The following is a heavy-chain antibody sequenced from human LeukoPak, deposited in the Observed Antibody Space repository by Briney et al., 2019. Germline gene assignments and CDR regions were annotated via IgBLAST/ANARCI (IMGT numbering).Heavy chain of an antibody. CDR2: IYPGDSDT. V-gene: IGHV5-51*01. J-gene: IGHJ4*02. D-gene: IGHD6-13*01. CDR1: GYSFTSYW. Sequence: KHGESLKISCKGSGYSFTSYWIGWVRQMPGKGLEWMGIIYPGDSDTRYSPSFQGQVTISADKSISTAYLQWSSLKASDTAMYYCARHISSGYSSSWYDYWGQGTLVTVSS. CDR3: ARHISSGYSSSWYDY.